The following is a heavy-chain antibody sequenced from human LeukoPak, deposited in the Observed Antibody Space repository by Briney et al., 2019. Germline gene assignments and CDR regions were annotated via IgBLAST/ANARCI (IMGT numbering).Heavy chain of an antibody. V-gene: IGHV3-66*01. J-gene: IGHJ4*02. CDR3: VRDYDSSGFLAH. CDR1: GFTFSNYK. CDR2: LYSGGST. Sequence: PGGSLRLSCAASGFTFSNYKIHWVRQAPGKGLEWVSILYSGGSTYYADAVKGRFTISRDNSRNTLYLQMNSLRVEDTAVYYCVRDYDSSGFLAHWGQGALVTVSS. D-gene: IGHD3-22*01.